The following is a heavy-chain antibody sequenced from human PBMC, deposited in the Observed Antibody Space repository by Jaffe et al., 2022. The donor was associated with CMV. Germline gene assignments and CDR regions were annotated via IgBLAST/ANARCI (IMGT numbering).Heavy chain of an antibody. CDR1: GFTFSSYW. V-gene: IGHV3-7*03. CDR3: ARDYGYGPNRNWFDP. J-gene: IGHJ5*02. D-gene: IGHD5-18*01. Sequence: EVQLVESGGGLVQPGGSLRLSCAASGFTFSSYWMSWVRQAPGKGLEWVANIKQDGSEKYYVDSVKGRFTISRDNAKNSLYLQMNSLRAEDTAVYYCARDYGYGPNRNWFDPWGQGTLVTVSS. CDR2: IKQDGSEK.